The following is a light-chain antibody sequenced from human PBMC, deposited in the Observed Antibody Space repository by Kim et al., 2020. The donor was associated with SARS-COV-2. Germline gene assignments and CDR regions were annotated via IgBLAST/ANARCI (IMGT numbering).Light chain of an antibody. CDR3: QQYDDWHPWT. J-gene: IGKJ1*01. V-gene: IGKV3-15*01. CDR2: DAS. Sequence: PGEAAAPSCRAGQSVSSKLAWYQQKPGQAPRLLIYDASTRATGIPARCSGSGSGTDFSLTISSLQSEDLAVYHCQQYDDWHPWTFGQGTKVDIK. CDR1: QSVSSK.